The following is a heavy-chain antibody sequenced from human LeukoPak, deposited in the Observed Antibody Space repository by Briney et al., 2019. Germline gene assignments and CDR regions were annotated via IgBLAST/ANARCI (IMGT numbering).Heavy chain of an antibody. J-gene: IGHJ4*02. V-gene: IGHV4-38-2*02. Sequence: SETLSLTCTVSGYSISSGYYWGWIRQPPGKGLEWIGSIYHSGSTYYNPSLKSRVTISVDTSKNQFSLKLRSVTAADTAVYYCARDPSNSAFKGMQGGDYWGQGTLVTVSS. CDR1: GYSISSGYY. CDR2: IYHSGST. D-gene: IGHD3-16*01. CDR3: ARDPSNSAFKGMQGGDY.